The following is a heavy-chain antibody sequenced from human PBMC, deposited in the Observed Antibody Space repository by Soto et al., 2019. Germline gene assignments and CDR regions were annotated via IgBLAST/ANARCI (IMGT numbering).Heavy chain of an antibody. Sequence: ESGGGLVQPGGSLRLSCAASGFTFSSYSMSWVRQAPGKGLEWVSYISSSSGTIYYADSVKGRFTISRDNAKNSLYLQMNSLRAEDTAVYYCTRVGGAVAGFRTPNSWGQGTLVTVSS. D-gene: IGHD6-19*01. J-gene: IGHJ4*02. CDR1: GFTFSSYS. CDR3: TRVGGAVAGFRTPNS. CDR2: ISSSSGTI. V-gene: IGHV3-48*01.